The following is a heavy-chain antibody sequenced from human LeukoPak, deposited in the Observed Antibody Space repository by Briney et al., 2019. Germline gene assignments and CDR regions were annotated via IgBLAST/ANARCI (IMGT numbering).Heavy chain of an antibody. Sequence: ASVKVSCKASGYTFSGYYLHWVRQAPGQGLEWMGWINPNSGGTNSAQKFQGRVTMTRDTSIITAYMELSRLRSDDTAVYFCARDGDVLLGYWGQGTLVTVSS. D-gene: IGHD2-21*01. CDR3: ARDGDVLLGY. V-gene: IGHV1-2*02. CDR1: GYTFSGYY. J-gene: IGHJ4*02. CDR2: INPNSGGT.